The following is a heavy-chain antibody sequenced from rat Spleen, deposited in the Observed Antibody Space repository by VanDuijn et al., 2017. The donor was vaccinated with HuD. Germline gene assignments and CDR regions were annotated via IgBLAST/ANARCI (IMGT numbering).Heavy chain of an antibody. CDR1: GFSLTSYN. Sequence: QVQLKESGPGLVQPSQTLSLTCTVSGFSLTSYNVHWVRQPPGKGLEWMGVIWNSGGTRYNSALKSRLSISKDTSKRQVFLKVNSLQTEDSATYYCARDKGGQLRGFAYWGQGVMVTVSS. CDR3: ARDKGGQLRGFAY. J-gene: IGHJ2*01. CDR2: IWNSGGT. D-gene: IGHD1-10*01. V-gene: IGHV2-41*01.